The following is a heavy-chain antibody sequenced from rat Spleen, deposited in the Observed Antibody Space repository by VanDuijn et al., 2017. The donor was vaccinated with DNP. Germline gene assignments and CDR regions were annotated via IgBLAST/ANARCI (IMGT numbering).Heavy chain of an antibody. CDR3: ARLHYGLDY. CDR1: GYSITSSY. D-gene: IGHD1-11*01. Sequence: EVQLQESGPGLVKPSQSLSLTCSVTGYSITSSYWGWIRQFPGNKMEYIGHISYRGTTSYHPSLKSRISITRDTSKNQFFLQLSSVTTEDTATYYCARLHYGLDYWGQGVMVTVSS. CDR2: ISYRGTT. V-gene: IGHV3-1*01. J-gene: IGHJ2*01.